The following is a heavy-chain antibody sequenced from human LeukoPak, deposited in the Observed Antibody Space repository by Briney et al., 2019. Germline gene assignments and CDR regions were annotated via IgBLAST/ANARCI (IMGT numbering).Heavy chain of an antibody. Sequence: PGGSLRLSCAASGFTFSSYAMSWVRQAPGKGLEWVSAISGSGGSTYYADSVKGRFTISRDNSKNTLYLQMNSLGAEDTAVYYCAKVDDFWSGWSAYWGQGTLVTVSS. CDR2: ISGSGGST. V-gene: IGHV3-23*01. CDR3: AKVDDFWSGWSAY. CDR1: GFTFSSYA. J-gene: IGHJ4*02. D-gene: IGHD3-3*01.